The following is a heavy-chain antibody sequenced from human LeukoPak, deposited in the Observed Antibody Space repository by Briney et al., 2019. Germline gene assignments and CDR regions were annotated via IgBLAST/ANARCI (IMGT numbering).Heavy chain of an antibody. J-gene: IGHJ4*02. Sequence: PGRSLRLSCAASGFTFSSYAMHWVRPAPGKGLEWVAVISYDGSNKYYADSVKGRFTISRDNSKNTLYLQMNSLRAEDTAVYYCARVPVTIFGVVRSFDYWGQGTLVAVSS. CDR2: ISYDGSNK. CDR3: ARVPVTIFGVVRSFDY. D-gene: IGHD3-3*01. CDR1: GFTFSSYA. V-gene: IGHV3-30-3*01.